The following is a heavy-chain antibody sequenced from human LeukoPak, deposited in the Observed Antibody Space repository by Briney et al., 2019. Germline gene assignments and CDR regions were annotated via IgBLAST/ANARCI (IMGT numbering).Heavy chain of an antibody. CDR3: ARDSSGQEGPDY. Sequence: ASVKVSCKASGYTFTSYDINWVRQATGQGLEWMGWINPNSGGTNYAQKFQGRVTMTRDTSISTAYMELSRLRSDDTAVYYCARDSSGQEGPDYWGQGTLVTVSS. D-gene: IGHD6-19*01. J-gene: IGHJ4*02. V-gene: IGHV1-2*02. CDR2: INPNSGGT. CDR1: GYTFTSYD.